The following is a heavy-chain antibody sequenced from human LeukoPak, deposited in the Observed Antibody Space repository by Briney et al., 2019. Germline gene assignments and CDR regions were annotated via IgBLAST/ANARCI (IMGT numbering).Heavy chain of an antibody. CDR3: TRRPDLVGASVG. D-gene: IGHD1-26*01. CDR1: GFTFGDYA. V-gene: IGHV3-49*04. CDR2: IRSKAYGGTT. Sequence: GGSLRLSCTASGFTFGDYAMSWVRQAPGKGLEWVGFIRSKAYGGTTEYAASVKGRFTISRDDSKSIAYLQMNSLKTEDTAVYYCTRRPDLVGASVGWGQGTLVTVSS. J-gene: IGHJ4*02.